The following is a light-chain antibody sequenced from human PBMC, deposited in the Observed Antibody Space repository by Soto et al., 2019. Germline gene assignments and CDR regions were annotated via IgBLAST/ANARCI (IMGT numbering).Light chain of an antibody. CDR3: QQYGSSPRT. CDR1: QSVSNQ. V-gene: IGKV3-20*01. CDR2: GAS. J-gene: IGKJ1*01. Sequence: EIVLTQSPVTLSLSPGERATLSCRASQSVSNQLAWYQQKPGQGPRLLIFGASSRATGIPDRFSGSGSGTDFTLTISRLEPEDFAVYYCQQYGSSPRTFGQGTNVDIK.